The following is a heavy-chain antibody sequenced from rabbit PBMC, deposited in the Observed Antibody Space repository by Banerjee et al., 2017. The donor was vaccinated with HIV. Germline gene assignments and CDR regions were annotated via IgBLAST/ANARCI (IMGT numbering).Heavy chain of an antibody. CDR2: ISAGSSGST. CDR3: ARDVGAGYADYGYSDL. Sequence: QEQLEESGGDLVKPGASLTLTCKASGFSFSSSYYMCWVRQAPGKGLEWIGCISAGSSGSTYYASWAKGRFTISKTSSTTVTLQLNSLTVADTATYFCARDVGAGYADYGYSDLWGQGTLVTVS. D-gene: IGHD6-1*01. CDR1: GFSFSSSYY. J-gene: IGHJ6*01. V-gene: IGHV1S45*01.